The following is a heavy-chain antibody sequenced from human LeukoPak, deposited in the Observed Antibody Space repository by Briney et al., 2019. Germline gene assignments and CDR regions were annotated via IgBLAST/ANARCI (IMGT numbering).Heavy chain of an antibody. Sequence: GASVKVSCKASGYTFTSYDINWVRQATAQGLEWMGWMDPNSANTGYAQKFQGRVTMTRNTTISTAYMELSSLRPEDTAVYYCARGPPESSNSDYWGQGTLVTVFS. V-gene: IGHV1-8*01. D-gene: IGHD6-13*01. CDR3: ARGPPESSNSDY. CDR1: GYTFTSYD. J-gene: IGHJ4*02. CDR2: MDPNSANT.